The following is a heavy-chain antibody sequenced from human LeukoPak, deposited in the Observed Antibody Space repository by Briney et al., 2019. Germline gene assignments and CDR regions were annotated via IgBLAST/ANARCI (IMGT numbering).Heavy chain of an antibody. CDR3: ARVGLVGVPAAQIFDY. V-gene: IGHV1-18*04. CDR2: ISAYNGNT. Sequence: GASVKVSCKASGYTFTSYGISWVRRAPGQGLEWMGWISAYNGNTNYAQKLQGRVTMTTDTSTSTAYMELRSLRSDDTAVYYCARVGLVGVPAAQIFDYWGQGTLVTVSS. D-gene: IGHD2-2*01. CDR1: GYTFTSYG. J-gene: IGHJ4*02.